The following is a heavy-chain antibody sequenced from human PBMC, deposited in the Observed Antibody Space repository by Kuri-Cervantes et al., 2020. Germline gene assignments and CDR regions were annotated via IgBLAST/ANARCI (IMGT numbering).Heavy chain of an antibody. V-gene: IGHV4-39*07. CDR2: IYYSGST. CDR1: GGSVSSRSWY. D-gene: IGHD6-6*01. J-gene: IGHJ3*02. Sequence: SETLSLTCTVSGGSVSSRSWYWGWIRQTPGKGLEWIGSIYYSGSTYYNPSLKSRVTISVDMSKNQFSLKLSSVTAADTAVYYCARRASSSDAFDIWGQGTMVTVSS. CDR3: ARRASSSDAFDI.